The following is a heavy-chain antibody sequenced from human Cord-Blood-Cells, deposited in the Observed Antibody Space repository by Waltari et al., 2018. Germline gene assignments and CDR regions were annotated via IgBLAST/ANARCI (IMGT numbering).Heavy chain of an antibody. Sequence: EVQLVESGGGLVQPGGSLRLSCAASGFTFSSYEMNWVRQAPGKGLEWVSYISSSGSTIYYADSVKGRFTISRDNAKNSLYLQMNSLRAEDTAVYYCARDRERRFRELYYFDYWGQGTLVTVSS. CDR3: ARDRERRFRELYYFDY. CDR1: GFTFSSYE. V-gene: IGHV3-48*03. D-gene: IGHD3-10*01. CDR2: ISSSGSTI. J-gene: IGHJ4*02.